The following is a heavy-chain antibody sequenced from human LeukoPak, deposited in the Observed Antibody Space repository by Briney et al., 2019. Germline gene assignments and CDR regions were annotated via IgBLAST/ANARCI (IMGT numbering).Heavy chain of an antibody. D-gene: IGHD4-23*01. J-gene: IGHJ1*01. Sequence: ASVKVSCKASGYTFTSYAMHWVRQAPGQRLEWMGWINAGNGNTKYSQKFQGRVTITRDTSASTAYMELSSLRSEDTAVYYCARDVSVPTVVTPNDAEYFQHWGQGTLVTVSS. CDR2: INAGNGNT. V-gene: IGHV1-3*01. CDR3: ARDVSVPTVVTPNDAEYFQH. CDR1: GYTFTSYA.